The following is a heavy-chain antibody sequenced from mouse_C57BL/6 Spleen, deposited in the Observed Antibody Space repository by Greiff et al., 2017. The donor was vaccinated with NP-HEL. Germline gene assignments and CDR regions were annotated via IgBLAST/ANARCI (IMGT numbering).Heavy chain of an antibody. CDR2: ISYDGSN. Sequence: DVKLQESGPGLVKPSQSLSLTCSVTGYSITSGYYWNWIRQFPGNKLEWMGYISYDGSNNYNPSLKNRISITRDTSKNQFFLNLNSVTTEDTATYYCARDGYSWFAYWGQGTLVTVSA. J-gene: IGHJ3*01. D-gene: IGHD2-3*01. CDR3: ARDGYSWFAY. V-gene: IGHV3-6*01. CDR1: GYSITSGYY.